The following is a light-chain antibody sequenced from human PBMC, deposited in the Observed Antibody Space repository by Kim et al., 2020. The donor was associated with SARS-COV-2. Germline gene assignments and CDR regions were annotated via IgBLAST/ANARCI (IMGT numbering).Light chain of an antibody. CDR2: EVR. Sequence: QSALTQPPSVSGTPGQSVTISCTGTSSDVGSYNRVSWYQQPPGTAPKLIFYEVRDRPSGVPHRFSGAKSGNTASLTISWLQTEDVADYYCSSYTSSSTLLFGGGTK. V-gene: IGLV2-18*02. CDR3: SSYTSSSTLL. CDR1: SSDVGSYNR. J-gene: IGLJ2*01.